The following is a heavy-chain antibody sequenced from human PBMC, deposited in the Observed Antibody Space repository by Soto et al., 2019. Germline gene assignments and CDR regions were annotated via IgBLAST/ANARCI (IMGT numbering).Heavy chain of an antibody. D-gene: IGHD2-2*01. CDR1: GFSLSTSGVG. J-gene: IGHJ5*02. Sequence: SGPTLVKPTQTLTLTCTFSGFSLSTSGVGVGWIRQPPGKALEWLALIYWDDDKRYSPSLKSRPTITKDTSKNQVVLTMTNMDPVDTATYYCAHRPDCSSTSCYVFDPWGQGTLVTVSS. CDR3: AHRPDCSSTSCYVFDP. CDR2: IYWDDDK. V-gene: IGHV2-5*02.